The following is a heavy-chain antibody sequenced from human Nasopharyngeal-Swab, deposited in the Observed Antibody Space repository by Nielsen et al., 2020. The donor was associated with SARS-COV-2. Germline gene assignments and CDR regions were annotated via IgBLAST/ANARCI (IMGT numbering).Heavy chain of an antibody. CDR3: AISGWYYAFDI. Sequence: ESLKISCTVSGGSINSSSYYWGWIRQPPGKGLEWIGSIYYSGSTYYNPSLESRVTISVDTSKNQFPLKLSSVTAADTAVYYCAISGWYYAFDIWGQGTMVTVSS. V-gene: IGHV4-39*06. CDR1: GGSINSSSYY. J-gene: IGHJ3*02. D-gene: IGHD6-19*01. CDR2: IYYSGST.